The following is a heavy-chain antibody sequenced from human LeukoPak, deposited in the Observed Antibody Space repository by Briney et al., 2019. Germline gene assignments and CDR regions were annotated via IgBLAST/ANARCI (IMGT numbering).Heavy chain of an antibody. J-gene: IGHJ4*02. CDR3: AKGAVAPAME. CDR1: GFTFTGYG. D-gene: IGHD5-18*01. Sequence: GGSLRLSCAASGFTFTGYGMSWVRQAPGKGLEWVSVISVNGGSTYYADSVKGRFTISRDNSKNTLYLQMNSLTAEDTAVYYCAKGAVAPAMEGGQGILVTVSS. CDR2: ISVNGGST. V-gene: IGHV3-23*01.